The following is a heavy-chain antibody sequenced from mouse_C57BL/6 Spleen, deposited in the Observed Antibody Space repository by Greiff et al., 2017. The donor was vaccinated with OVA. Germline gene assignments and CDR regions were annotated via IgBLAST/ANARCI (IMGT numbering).Heavy chain of an antibody. V-gene: IGHV2-2*01. CDR2: LWSGGST. CDR1: GFSLTSYG. J-gene: IGHJ1*03. D-gene: IGHD1-1*01. Sequence: QVQLKESGPGLVQPSQSLSITCTVSGFSLTSYGVHWVRQSPGKGLEWLGVLWSGGSTDYNAAFISRLSISKDNSKSQVFFKMNSLQADDTAIYYCAHQDLEYYGSSYGYFDVWGTGTTVTVSS. CDR3: AHQDLEYYGSSYGYFDV.